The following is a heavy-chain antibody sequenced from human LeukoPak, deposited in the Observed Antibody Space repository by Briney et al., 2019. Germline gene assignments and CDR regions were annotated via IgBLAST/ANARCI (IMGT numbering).Heavy chain of an antibody. CDR2: IWYDGSEI. D-gene: IGHD2-15*01. Sequence: GGSLRLSCEASRFTFNIYTMAWVRQAPGKGLEWVAVIWYDGSEIYYADSVKGRFTISRDNSKHTLYLQMNNLRVEDTAAYYCARDGSGGGWKHADYWGQGTLVSVPS. J-gene: IGHJ4*02. CDR3: ARDGSGGGWKHADY. CDR1: RFTFNIYT. V-gene: IGHV3-33*08.